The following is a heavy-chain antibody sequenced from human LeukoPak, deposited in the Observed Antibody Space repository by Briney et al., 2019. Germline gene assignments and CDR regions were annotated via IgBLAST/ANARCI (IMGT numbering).Heavy chain of an antibody. CDR2: ISASGAST. CDR3: AKGGGSGYRNYYFYMDV. Sequence: GGSLRLSCVASGFSFVNYPMNWVRQAPGKGLEWVSSISASGASTYYADSVRGRFTISRDTSKNTVYLHMNSLGVEDTAVYYCAKGGGSGYRNYYFYMDVWGKGTTVTVSS. D-gene: IGHD3-10*01. J-gene: IGHJ6*03. CDR1: GFSFVNYP. V-gene: IGHV3-23*01.